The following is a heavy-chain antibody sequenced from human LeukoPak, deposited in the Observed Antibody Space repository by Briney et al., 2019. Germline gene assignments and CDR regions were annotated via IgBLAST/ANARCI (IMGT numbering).Heavy chain of an antibody. J-gene: IGHJ5*02. V-gene: IGHV1-2*02. D-gene: IGHD3-10*01. CDR1: GYTFTGYY. CDR3: ARGVQFGESTNWFDP. Sequence: ASVKVSCKASGYTFTGYYMHWVRQAPGQGLEWMGWINPNSGGTNYAQKFQGRVTMTRDTSISTAYMVLSRLRSDDTAVYYCARGVQFGESTNWFDPWGQGTLVTVSS. CDR2: INPNSGGT.